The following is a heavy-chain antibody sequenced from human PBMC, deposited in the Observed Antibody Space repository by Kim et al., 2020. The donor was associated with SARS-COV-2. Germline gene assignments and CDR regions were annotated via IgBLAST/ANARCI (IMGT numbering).Heavy chain of an antibody. CDR1: GFTFSDYY. V-gene: IGHV3-11*03. D-gene: IGHD3-22*01. J-gene: IGHJ4*02. CDR3: VKYDSSGYYALY. CDR2: ISSSSSYT. Sequence: GGSLRLSCAASGFTFSDYYMSWIRQAPGKGLEWVSYISSSSSYTNYADSVKGRFTISRDNAKNSLYLQMNSLRAEDTAVYYCVKYDSSGYYALYWGQGTLVTVSS.